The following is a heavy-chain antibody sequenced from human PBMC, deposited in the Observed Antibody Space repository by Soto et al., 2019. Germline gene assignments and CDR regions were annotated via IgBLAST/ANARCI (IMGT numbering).Heavy chain of an antibody. D-gene: IGHD4-4*01. CDR1: GFTFSSYA. J-gene: IGHJ4*02. CDR2: ISGSGGST. Sequence: EVQLLESGGGLVQPGGSLRLSCAASGFTFSSYAMSWVRQAPGKGLEWVSAISGSGGSTYYADSVKGRFTISRDNSKNTLYLQMNSLRADDTAVYYFAKDLGSYSNYFDYWGQGALVTVSS. V-gene: IGHV3-23*01. CDR3: AKDLGSYSNYFDY.